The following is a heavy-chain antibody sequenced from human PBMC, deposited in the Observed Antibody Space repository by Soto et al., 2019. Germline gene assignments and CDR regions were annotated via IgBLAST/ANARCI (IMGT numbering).Heavy chain of an antibody. CDR2: IKQDGSEK. J-gene: IGHJ6*02. V-gene: IGHV3-7*01. CDR1: GFPFRSYW. CDR3: AQSRAYHCYFGMDG. Sequence: GVYLRLSCAASGFPFRSYWMSWVRQAPGKGLEWVANIKQDGSEKYYVDSVKGRFTISRDDAKNSLYLQMNSLRAENTAVYYWAQSRAYHCYFGMDGWGQGPTVTVSS.